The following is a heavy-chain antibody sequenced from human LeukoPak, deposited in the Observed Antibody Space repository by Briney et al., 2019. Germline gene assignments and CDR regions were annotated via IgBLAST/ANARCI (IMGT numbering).Heavy chain of an antibody. D-gene: IGHD2-15*01. V-gene: IGHV4-38-2*01. J-gene: IGHJ4*02. Sequence: SETLSLTCAVSGYSISSGYDWGWTRQPPGKGLEWIGSIYHSRSPYYNPSLKSRVTISVDTSKNQFSLKLSSVTAADTAVYYCAKRLGYCSGGSCSLRIRSYYFDYWGQGTLVTVSS. CDR2: IYHSRSP. CDR3: AKRLGYCSGGSCSLRIRSYYFDY. CDR1: GYSISSGYD.